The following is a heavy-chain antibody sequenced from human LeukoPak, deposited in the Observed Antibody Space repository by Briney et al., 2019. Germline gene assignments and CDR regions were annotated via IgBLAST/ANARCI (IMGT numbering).Heavy chain of an antibody. CDR3: ARSSGTYEY. V-gene: IGHV4-61*02. CDR1: GGSISSGSYY. J-gene: IGHJ4*02. D-gene: IGHD1-26*01. CDR2: IYTSGST. Sequence: SETLSLTCTVSGGSISSGSYYWSWIRQPAGKGLEWIGRIYTSGSTNYDPSLKSRVTISVDTSKNQFSLKLSSVTAADTAIYYCARSSGTYEYWGQGTLVTVSS.